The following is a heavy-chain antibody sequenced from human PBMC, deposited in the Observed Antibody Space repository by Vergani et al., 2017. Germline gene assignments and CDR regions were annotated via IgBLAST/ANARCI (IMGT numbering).Heavy chain of an antibody. CDR3: ARDLLSGHEVAPAV. D-gene: IGHD2-15*01. J-gene: IGHJ4*02. Sequence: QMQLVESGGGLVKPGGSLRLSCAASGFTFSDYYMSWIRQAPGKGLEWVSYISSSSSYTNYADSVKGRFTISRDNAKNSLYLQMNSLRAEDTAVYYCARDLLSGHEVAPAVWGQGTLVTVSS. CDR1: GFTFSDYY. V-gene: IGHV3-11*05. CDR2: ISSSSSYT.